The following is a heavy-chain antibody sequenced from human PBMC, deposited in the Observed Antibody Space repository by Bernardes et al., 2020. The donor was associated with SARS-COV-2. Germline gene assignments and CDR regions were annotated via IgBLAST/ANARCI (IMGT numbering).Heavy chain of an antibody. CDR3: AREGMVRGVDAFDI. J-gene: IGHJ3*02. D-gene: IGHD3-10*01. CDR1: GFTFSSYA. CDR2: ISYDGSNK. Sequence: GGSLRLSCAASGFTFSSYAMHWVRQAPGKGLEWVAVISYDGSNKYYADSVKGRFTISRDNSKNTLYLQMNSLRAEDTAVYYCAREGMVRGVDAFDIWGQGTMVTVSS. V-gene: IGHV3-30-3*01.